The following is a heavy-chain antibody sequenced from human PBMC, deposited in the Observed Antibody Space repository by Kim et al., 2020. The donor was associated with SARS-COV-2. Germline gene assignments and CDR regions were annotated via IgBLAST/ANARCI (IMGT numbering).Heavy chain of an antibody. J-gene: IGHJ5*02. V-gene: IGHV4-31*03. CDR1: GGSISSGGYY. D-gene: IGHD3-10*01. CDR3: ARDKKRDYGSGSYNWFDP. Sequence: SETLSLTCTVSGGSISSGGYYWSWIRQHPGKGLEWIGYIYYSGSTYYNPSLKSRVTISVDTSKNQFSLKLSSVTAADTAVYYCARDKKRDYGSGSYNWFDPWGQGTLVTVSS. CDR2: IYYSGST.